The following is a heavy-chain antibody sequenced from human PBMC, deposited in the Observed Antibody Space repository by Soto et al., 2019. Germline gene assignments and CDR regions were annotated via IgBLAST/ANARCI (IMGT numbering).Heavy chain of an antibody. V-gene: IGHV3-11*06. CDR2: ISTSSTYT. CDR1: GFTFSDYY. D-gene: IGHD6-13*01. CDR3: ARAPTPGGAAAD. Sequence: QVQVVESGGGLVKPGGSLRLSCAASGFTFSDYYMNWIRQAPGKGLEWVSYISTSSTYTKYADSVKGRFTISRDDAESSLYLQMNSLRVEDTAVYYCARAPTPGGAAADWGQGTLVTVSS. J-gene: IGHJ4*02.